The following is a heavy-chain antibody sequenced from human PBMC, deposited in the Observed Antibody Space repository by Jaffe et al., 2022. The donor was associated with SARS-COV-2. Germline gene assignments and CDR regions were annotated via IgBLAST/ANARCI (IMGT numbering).Heavy chain of an antibody. CDR1: GFTFSSYG. CDR2: ISYDGSNK. J-gene: IGHJ4*02. V-gene: IGHV3-30*18. Sequence: QVQLVESGGGVVQPGRSLRLSCAASGFTFSSYGMHWVRQAPGKGLEWVAVISYDGSNKYYADSVKGRFTISRDNSKNTLYLQMNSLRAEDTAVYYCAKDRAYSGYDGGDYWGQGTLVTVSS. D-gene: IGHD5-12*01. CDR3: AKDRAYSGYDGGDY.